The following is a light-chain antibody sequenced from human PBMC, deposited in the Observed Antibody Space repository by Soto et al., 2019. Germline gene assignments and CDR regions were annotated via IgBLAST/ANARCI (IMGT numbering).Light chain of an antibody. CDR3: KQYNTYSWT. J-gene: IGKJ1*01. Sequence: DIQMTQSPATLSASVGDRITITCRASQSIKSWLAWYQQKPGKAPKLLIYEASSLESGVPSRFGGSGSGTEFTLTISSLQPDDFATYYCKQYNTYSWTFGQGTKVKIK. CDR2: EAS. CDR1: QSIKSW. V-gene: IGKV1-5*03.